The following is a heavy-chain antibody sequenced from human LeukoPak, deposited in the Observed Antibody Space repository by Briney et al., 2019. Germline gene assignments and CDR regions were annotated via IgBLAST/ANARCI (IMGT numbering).Heavy chain of an antibody. CDR3: ARGRDYYDSSSFFDY. Sequence: SGTLSLTCTVSGGSISSYYWSWIRQPPAKGLEWIGYIYYSGSTSYNPSLKSRVTISVDTSKNRFSLKLNSVTAADTAVYYCARGRDYYDSSSFFDYWGQGALVTVSS. J-gene: IGHJ4*02. CDR1: GGSISSYY. CDR2: IYYSGST. V-gene: IGHV4-59*01. D-gene: IGHD3-22*01.